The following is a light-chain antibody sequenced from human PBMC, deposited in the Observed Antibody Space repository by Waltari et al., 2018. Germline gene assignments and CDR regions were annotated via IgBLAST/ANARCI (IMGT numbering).Light chain of an antibody. CDR3: AAWDDGLNGYV. J-gene: IGLJ1*01. CDR1: SPTIGRNV. CDR2: SNS. Sequence: QSVLTQPPSASGTPGPRVTLSCSGSSPTIGRNVVTWYQQLPGTSPKLLIYSNSQRPSGVPDRFSGSKSGTSASLAISGLQSADEADYYCAAWDDGLNGYVFGIGTTVTVL. V-gene: IGLV1-44*01.